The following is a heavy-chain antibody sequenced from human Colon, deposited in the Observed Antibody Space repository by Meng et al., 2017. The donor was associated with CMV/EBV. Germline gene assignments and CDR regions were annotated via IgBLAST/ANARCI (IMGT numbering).Heavy chain of an antibody. CDR1: GGSISSMIYY. D-gene: IGHD5-12*01. Sequence: SETLSLTCTVSGGSISSMIYYWGWIRQSPGKGLEWIGSIYYSGTTYHSPSFKSRVTLSIDTSKNQFSLSLRSVSVADTAVYYCARSSGYKAFLDYWGPGRQVTVSS. CDR2: IYYSGTT. CDR3: ARSSGYKAFLDY. J-gene: IGHJ4*02. V-gene: IGHV4-39*07.